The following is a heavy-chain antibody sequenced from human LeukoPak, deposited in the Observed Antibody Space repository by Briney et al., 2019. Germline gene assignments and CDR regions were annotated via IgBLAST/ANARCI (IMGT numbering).Heavy chain of an antibody. D-gene: IGHD1-26*01. V-gene: IGHV3-30-3*01. J-gene: IGHJ4*02. CDR2: ITYDGSNK. Sequence: GGSLRLSCAASGFTFSSNAMHWVRQAPGKGLEWVAVITYDGSNKYYADSVKGRFTISRDNSRNTLYLQMNSLRAEDTAVYYCARGLLGATTSYFDYWGQGTLVTVSS. CDR1: GFTFSSNA. CDR3: ARGLLGATTSYFDY.